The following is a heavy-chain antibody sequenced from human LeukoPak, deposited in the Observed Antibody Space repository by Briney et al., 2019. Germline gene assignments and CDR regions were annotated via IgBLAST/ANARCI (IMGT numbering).Heavy chain of an antibody. V-gene: IGHV4-31*03. CDR2: IYYSGST. CDR1: GGSISSGGYY. J-gene: IGHJ4*02. CDR3: ARASYYYDSSGLDY. D-gene: IGHD3-22*01. Sequence: SETLSLTCTVSGGSISSGGYYWRWIRQHPGKGLEWIGYIYYSGSTYYNPSLKSRVTISVDTSKNQFSLKLSSVTAADTAVYYCARASYYYDSSGLDYWGQGTLVTVSS.